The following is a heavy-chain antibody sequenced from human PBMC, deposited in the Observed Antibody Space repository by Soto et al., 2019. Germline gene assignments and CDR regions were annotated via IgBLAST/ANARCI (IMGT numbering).Heavy chain of an antibody. CDR3: AREADYYGSGSETIYDY. CDR2: INPNSGGT. D-gene: IGHD3-10*01. J-gene: IGHJ4*02. CDR1: GYTFTGYY. V-gene: IGHV1-2*04. Sequence: GASVKVSCKASGYTFTGYYMHWVRQAPGQGLEWMGWINPNSGGTNYAQKFQGWVTMTRDTSISTAYMELSRLRSDDTAVYYCAREADYYGSGSETIYDYWGQGTLVTVSS.